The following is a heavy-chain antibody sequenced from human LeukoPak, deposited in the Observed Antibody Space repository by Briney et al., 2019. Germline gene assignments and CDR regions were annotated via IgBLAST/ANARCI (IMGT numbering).Heavy chain of an antibody. J-gene: IGHJ4*02. CDR1: GGTFSSYA. CDR2: IIPIFGTA. D-gene: IGHD3-22*01. Sequence: ASVKVSCKASGGTFSSYAISWVRQAPGQGLEWMGGIIPIFGTANYAQKFQGRVTITADKSTSTAYMELSSLRSEDTAVYYCARGSRTMIALYYWGQGTLVTVSS. V-gene: IGHV1-69*06. CDR3: ARGSRTMIALYY.